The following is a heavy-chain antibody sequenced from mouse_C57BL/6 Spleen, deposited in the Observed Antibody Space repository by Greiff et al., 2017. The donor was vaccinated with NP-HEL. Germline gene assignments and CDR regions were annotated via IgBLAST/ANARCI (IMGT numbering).Heavy chain of an antibody. V-gene: IGHV5-9*01. CDR1: GFTFSSYT. Sequence: EVQLVESGGGLVKPGGSLKLSCAASGFTFSSYTMSWVRQTPEKRLEWVATISGGGGNTYYPDSVKGRFTISRDNAKNTLYLQMSSLRSEDTALYYCARTITTVVAQWGQGTLVTVSA. CDR3: ARTITTVVAQ. D-gene: IGHD1-1*01. J-gene: IGHJ3*02. CDR2: ISGGGGNT.